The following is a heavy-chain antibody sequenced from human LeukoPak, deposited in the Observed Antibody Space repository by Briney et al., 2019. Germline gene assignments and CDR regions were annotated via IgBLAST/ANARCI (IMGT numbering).Heavy chain of an antibody. CDR2: ISTSGGRT. V-gene: IGHV3-23*01. J-gene: IGHJ4*02. CDR3: AKTSGSYWNYFDY. D-gene: IGHD1-26*01. Sequence: GGSLRLSCAASGFTFSTYAMSWVRQAPGKGLEWVSGISTSGGRTFYADSVKGRFPLSRDNSKNTLYLQMNSLRAEDTAVYNCAKTSGSYWNYFDYWGQGTLVTVSS. CDR1: GFTFSTYA.